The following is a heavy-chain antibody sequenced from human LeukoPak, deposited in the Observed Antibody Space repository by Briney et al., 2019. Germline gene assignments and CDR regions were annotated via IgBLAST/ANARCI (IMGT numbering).Heavy chain of an antibody. J-gene: IGHJ4*02. CDR1: GGTFSSYA. Sequence: SVKVSCKASGGTFSSYAISWVRQAPGQRLEWMGRIIPILGIANYAQKFQGRVTITADKSTSTAYMELSSLRSEDTAVYYCAKVQVFGVSNQDYWGQGTLVTVSS. CDR3: AKVQVFGVSNQDY. CDR2: IIPILGIA. V-gene: IGHV1-69*04. D-gene: IGHD3-3*01.